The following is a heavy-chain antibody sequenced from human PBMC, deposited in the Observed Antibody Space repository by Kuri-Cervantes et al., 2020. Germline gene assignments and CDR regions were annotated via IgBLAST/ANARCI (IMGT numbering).Heavy chain of an antibody. V-gene: IGHV3-20*04. Sequence: GESLKISCAASGFTFDDYGMSWVRQAPGKGLEWVSGINWNGGSTGYADSVKGRFTISRDNAKNSLYLQMNSLRAEDTALYYCARVGYCSGGSCYPGLGAFDIWGQGTMVTVSS. CDR2: INWNGGST. J-gene: IGHJ3*02. CDR3: ARVGYCSGGSCYPGLGAFDI. CDR1: GFTFDDYG. D-gene: IGHD2-15*01.